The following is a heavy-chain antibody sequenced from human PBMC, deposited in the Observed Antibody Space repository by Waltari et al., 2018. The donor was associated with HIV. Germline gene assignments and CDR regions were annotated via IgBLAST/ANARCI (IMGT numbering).Heavy chain of an antibody. V-gene: IGHV2-26*01. D-gene: IGHD2-15*01. CDR1: GFSLSNARMG. Sequence: QVTLKESGPVLVKPTETLTLTCTVSGFSLSNARMGVSWIRQPPGKALEWLAHIFSNDEKSYSTSLKSRLTISKDTSKSQVVLTMTNMDPVDTATYYCARIPSDNCSCGSCSGAFDIWGQGTMVTVSS. CDR3: ARIPSDNCSCGSCSGAFDI. CDR2: IFSNDEK. J-gene: IGHJ3*02.